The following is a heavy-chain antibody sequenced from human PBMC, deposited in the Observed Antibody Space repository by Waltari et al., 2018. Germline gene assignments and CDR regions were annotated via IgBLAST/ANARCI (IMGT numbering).Heavy chain of an antibody. CDR2: ISSISSTR. CDR1: GFTFSSYS. D-gene: IGHD6-13*01. J-gene: IGHJ4*02. V-gene: IGHV3-48*01. Sequence: EVQLVESGGGLVQPGGSLRLSCAASGFTFSSYSMNWVRQAPGKWMEWGSYISSISSTRYYADSVKGRFTISRDNAKNSLYLQMNSLRAEDTAVYYCARAVAAAAFDYWGQGTLVTVSS. CDR3: ARAVAAAAFDY.